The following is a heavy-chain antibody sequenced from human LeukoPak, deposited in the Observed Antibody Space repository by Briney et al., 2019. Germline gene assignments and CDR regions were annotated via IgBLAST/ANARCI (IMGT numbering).Heavy chain of an antibody. CDR3: ARAPGIFHDAFDI. D-gene: IGHD2/OR15-2a*01. CDR1: GGTFSSYA. Sequence: SVKVSCKASGGTFSSYAISWVRQAPGQGLEWMGRIIPTLGIANYAQKFQGRVTITADKSTSTAYMELSSLRSEDTAVYYCARAPGIFHDAFDIWGQGTMVTVSS. V-gene: IGHV1-69*04. CDR2: IIPTLGIA. J-gene: IGHJ3*02.